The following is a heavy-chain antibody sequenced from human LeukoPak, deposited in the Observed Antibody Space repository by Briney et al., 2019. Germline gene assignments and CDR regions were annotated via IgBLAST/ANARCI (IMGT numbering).Heavy chain of an antibody. D-gene: IGHD4-17*01. V-gene: IGHV3-7*01. CDR2: INQDGSEK. CDR1: GFTFSNKW. J-gene: IGHJ4*02. CDR3: ARLGTVTRARFDY. Sequence: GGSLRLSCVASGFTFSNKWMXXXXXXXXXXXXXVANINQDGSEKXXXXXXXXXXXISXDNAXNSVYLQMNSLRAEDTAVYHCARLGTVTRARFDYWGQGSLVTVSS.